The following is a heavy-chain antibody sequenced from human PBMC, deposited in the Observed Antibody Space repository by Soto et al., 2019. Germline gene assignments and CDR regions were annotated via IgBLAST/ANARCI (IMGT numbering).Heavy chain of an antibody. Sequence: QVQLQESGPGLVKPSETLSLTCTVSGGSVSSCSYYWSWIRQPPGQGLERIGSTYYSGSTNYNPSLKSRVTRSVDTYKNQFPLKLSAVTAADTAVYYCDRDCGSSRCSEYYCYRMDVWGQGTTVTVSS. V-gene: IGHV4-61*01. J-gene: IGHJ6*02. CDR1: GGSVSSCSYY. CDR3: DRDCGSSRCSEYYCYRMDV. CDR2: TYYSGST. D-gene: IGHD2-2*01.